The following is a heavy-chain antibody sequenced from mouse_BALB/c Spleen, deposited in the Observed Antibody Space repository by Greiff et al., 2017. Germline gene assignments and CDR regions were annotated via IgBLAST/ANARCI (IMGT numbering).Heavy chain of an antibody. CDR3: ARSLTTVVPYYYAMDY. V-gene: IGHV1-4*02. Sequence: LVESAAELARPGASVKMSCKASGYTFTSYTMHWVKQRPGQGLEWIGYINPSSGYTEYNQKFKDKTTLTADKSSSTAYMQLSSLTSEDSAVYYCARSLTTVVPYYYAMDYWGQGTSVTVSS. D-gene: IGHD1-1*01. J-gene: IGHJ4*01. CDR1: GYTFTSYT. CDR2: INPSSGYT.